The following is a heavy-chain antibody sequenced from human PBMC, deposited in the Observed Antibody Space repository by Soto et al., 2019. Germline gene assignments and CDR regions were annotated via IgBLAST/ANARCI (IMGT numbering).Heavy chain of an antibody. J-gene: IGHJ6*02. CDR2: ISSNGGST. Sequence: GGSLRVSCSASGFTFSSYAMHWVRQAPGKGLEYVSAISSNGGSTYYADSVKGRFTISRDNSKNTLYLQISSLRAEDTAVYYCVRMGYCSGGSCYPLDYYYYGMDVWGQGTTVTVSS. D-gene: IGHD2-15*01. CDR3: VRMGYCSGGSCYPLDYYYYGMDV. V-gene: IGHV3-64D*06. CDR1: GFTFSSYA.